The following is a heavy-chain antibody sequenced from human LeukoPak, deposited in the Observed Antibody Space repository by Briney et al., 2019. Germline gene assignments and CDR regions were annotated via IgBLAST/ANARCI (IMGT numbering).Heavy chain of an antibody. D-gene: IGHD3-22*01. CDR2: IYSGGST. CDR3: ARASYYDSSGYFRYAFDI. CDR1: GFTVSSNY. V-gene: IGHV3-66*01. Sequence: GGSLGLSCAASGFTVSSNYMSWVRQAPGKGLEWVSVIYSGGSTYYADSVKDRFTISRDNSKNTLSLQMNSLRAEDTAVYYCARASYYDSSGYFRYAFDIWGQGTMVTVSS. J-gene: IGHJ3*02.